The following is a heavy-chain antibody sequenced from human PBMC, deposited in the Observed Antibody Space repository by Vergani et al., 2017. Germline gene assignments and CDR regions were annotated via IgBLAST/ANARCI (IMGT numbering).Heavy chain of an antibody. CDR3: ARAGSWVSRRGFINMDV. J-gene: IGHJ6*03. V-gene: IGHV1-69*01. CDR1: GGTFSSYA. Sequence: QVQLVQSGAEVKKPGSSVKVSCKASGGTFSSYAISWVRQAPGQGLEWMGGIIPIFGTANYAHKFQGRVTITADESTSTAYMELSSLRSEDTAVYYCARAGSWVSRRGFINMDVWGKGTTVTVSS. CDR2: IIPIFGTA. D-gene: IGHD5/OR15-5a*01.